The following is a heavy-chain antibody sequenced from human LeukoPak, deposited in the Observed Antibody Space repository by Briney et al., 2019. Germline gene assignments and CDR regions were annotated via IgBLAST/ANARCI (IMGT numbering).Heavy chain of an antibody. V-gene: IGHV3-74*01. CDR2: INSDGSST. Sequence: QPGGSLRLSCAASGFTFSSYWMRWVRQAPGKGLVWVSRINSDGSSTSYADSVKGRFTISRDNAKNTLYLQMNSLRAEDTAVYYCARARLAVAGYDYWGQGTLVTVSS. J-gene: IGHJ4*02. CDR3: ARARLAVAGYDY. CDR1: GFTFSSYW. D-gene: IGHD6-19*01.